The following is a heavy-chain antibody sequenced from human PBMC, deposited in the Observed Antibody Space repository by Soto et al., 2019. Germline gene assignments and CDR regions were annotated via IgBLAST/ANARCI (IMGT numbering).Heavy chain of an antibody. Sequence: GGSLRLSCAASGFTFSNAWMSWVRQAPGKGLEWVGRIKSKTDGGTTDYAAPVKGRFTISRDDSAHTVYLQMNSLRTEDTAVYYCTTDSYYTGILVRFDYWGLGTLVTVSS. J-gene: IGHJ4*01. CDR1: GFTFSNAW. V-gene: IGHV3-15*05. CDR3: TTDSYYTGILVRFDY. CDR2: IKSKTDGGTT. D-gene: IGHD1-1*01.